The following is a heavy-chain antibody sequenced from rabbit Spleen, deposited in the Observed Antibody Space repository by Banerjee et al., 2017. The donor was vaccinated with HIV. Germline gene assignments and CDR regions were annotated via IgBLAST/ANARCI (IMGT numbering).Heavy chain of an antibody. CDR2: INAATAKP. CDR1: GFSFSDRDV. V-gene: IGHV1S45*01. D-gene: IGHD1-1*01. J-gene: IGHJ4*01. CDR3: ARDLVGVIGWNFYL. Sequence: QEQLVESGGGLFQPEGSLTLTCKDSGFSFSDRDVLCWVRQAPGKGLEWIACINAATAKPVYATWAKGRFTISRTSSTTVTLRMTSLTAADRATYFCARDLVGVIGWNFYLWGPGTLVTVS.